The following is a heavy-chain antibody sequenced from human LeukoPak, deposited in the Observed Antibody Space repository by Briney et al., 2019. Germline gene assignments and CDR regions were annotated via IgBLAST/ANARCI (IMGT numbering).Heavy chain of an antibody. D-gene: IGHD1-26*01. J-gene: IGHJ5*02. V-gene: IGHV4-30-4*01. Sequence: SQTLSLTCTVSGGSISSGDYYWSWIRQPPGTGLEWIGYIYYSGSTYYNPSLKSRVTISVDTSKNQFSLKLSSVTAADTAVYYCARAFLSGSYSRSWFDPWGQGTLVTVSS. CDR2: IYYSGST. CDR1: GGSISSGDYY. CDR3: ARAFLSGSYSRSWFDP.